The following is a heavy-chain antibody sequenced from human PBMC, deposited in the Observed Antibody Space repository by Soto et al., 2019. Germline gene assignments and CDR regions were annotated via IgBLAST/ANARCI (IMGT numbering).Heavy chain of an antibody. CDR3: ARDHYGDPNWFDP. Sequence: SETLSLTCTVSGGSISSGGYYWSWIRQHPGKGLEWIGYIYYSGSTYYNPSLKSRVTISVDTSKNQFSLKLSSVTAADTAVYYCARDHYGDPNWFDPWGQGTLVTVSS. CDR1: GGSISSGGYY. CDR2: IYYSGST. D-gene: IGHD4-17*01. J-gene: IGHJ5*02. V-gene: IGHV4-31*03.